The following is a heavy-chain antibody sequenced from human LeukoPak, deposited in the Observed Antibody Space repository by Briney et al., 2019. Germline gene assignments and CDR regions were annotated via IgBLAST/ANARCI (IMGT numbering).Heavy chain of an antibody. V-gene: IGHV3-30*02. CDR3: ARLRVAAQSLDY. CDR2: IRYDGSNK. D-gene: IGHD6-6*01. CDR1: GFTFSSYG. Sequence: GGSLRLSCAASGFTFSSYGMHWVRQAPGKGLEWVAFIRYDGSNKYYADSVKGRFTISRDNSKNTLYLQMNSLRAEDTAVYYCARLRVAAQSLDYWGQGTLVTVSS. J-gene: IGHJ4*02.